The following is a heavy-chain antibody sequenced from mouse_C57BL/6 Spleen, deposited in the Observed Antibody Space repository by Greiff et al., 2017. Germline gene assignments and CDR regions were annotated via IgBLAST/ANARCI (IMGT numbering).Heavy chain of an antibody. Sequence: EVQLQQSGPVLVKPGASVKLSCTASGFNITDYYMHWVKQRPEQGLEWIGRIDPEDGASKYAPQFQGKATITADTSSNEAYLQLSSLTAEDTAVYCCARSEGYDEAYWGQGTLVTVSA. V-gene: IGHV14-2*01. D-gene: IGHD2-14*01. J-gene: IGHJ3*01. CDR1: GFNITDYY. CDR3: ARSEGYDEAY. CDR2: IDPEDGAS.